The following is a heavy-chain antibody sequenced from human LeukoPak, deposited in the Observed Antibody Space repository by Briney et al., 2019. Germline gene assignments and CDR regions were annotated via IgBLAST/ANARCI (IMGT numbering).Heavy chain of an antibody. CDR3: ARVVVGVAARPFDY. J-gene: IGHJ4*02. V-gene: IGHV4-30-4*01. D-gene: IGHD6-6*01. Sequence: PSETLSLTCTVSGGSISSGDYYWSWIRQPPGKGLEWIGYIYYSGSTYYNPSLKSRVTISVDTSKNQFSLKLSSVTAADTAVYYCARVVVGVAARPFDYWGQGTLVTVSS. CDR2: IYYSGST. CDR1: GGSISSGDYY.